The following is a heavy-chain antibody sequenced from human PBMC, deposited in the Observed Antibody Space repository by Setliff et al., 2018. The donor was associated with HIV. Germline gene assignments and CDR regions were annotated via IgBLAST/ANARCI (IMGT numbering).Heavy chain of an antibody. CDR1: GYTFSNFW. Sequence: GASLKISCQGSGYTFSNFWISWVRQMPGKGLEWMGRLDPRDSYTDYSPSFQGHVTISGDKSSSTAYLQWSSLKASDTAPYYCARLLRRPHDFFYMDVWGKGTTVTVSS. CDR3: ARLLRRPHDFFYMDV. CDR2: LDPRDSYT. J-gene: IGHJ6*03. D-gene: IGHD2-15*01. V-gene: IGHV5-10-1*01.